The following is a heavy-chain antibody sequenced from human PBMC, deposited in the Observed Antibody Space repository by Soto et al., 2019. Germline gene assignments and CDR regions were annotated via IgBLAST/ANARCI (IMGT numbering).Heavy chain of an antibody. J-gene: IGHJ5*02. CDR2: IYKSGST. Sequence: XTLSLTCSVSGGSLSSDDRYWSWIRQPPGKGLEWIGCIYKSGSTSYNPSLKSRVIISTETSKNQFSLKLSSVTNADTAVYYCAINRVPGGSWGQGTLATVS. CDR3: AINRVPGGS. CDR1: GGSLSSDDRY. V-gene: IGHV4-61*08. D-gene: IGHD1-26*01.